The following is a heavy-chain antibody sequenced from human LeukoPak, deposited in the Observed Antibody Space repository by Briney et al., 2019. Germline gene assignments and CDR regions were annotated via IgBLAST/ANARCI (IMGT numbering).Heavy chain of an antibody. CDR2: IYSGGST. V-gene: IGHV3-53*01. Sequence: PGGSLRLSCAASGFTVSSNYMSWVRQAPGKGLEWVSVIYSGGSTYYADSVKGRFTISRGNSKNTLYLQMNSLRAEDTAVYYCATGSSVRPFDYWGQGTLVTVSS. CDR1: GFTVSSNY. D-gene: IGHD3-10*01. J-gene: IGHJ4*02. CDR3: ATGSSVRPFDY.